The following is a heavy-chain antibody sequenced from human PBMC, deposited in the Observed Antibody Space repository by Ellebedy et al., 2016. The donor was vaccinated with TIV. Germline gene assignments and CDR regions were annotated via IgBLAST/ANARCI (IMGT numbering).Heavy chain of an antibody. CDR1: GFTFSSYS. J-gene: IGHJ4*02. CDR2: ISSSSSYI. Sequence: GGSLRLSXAASGFTFSSYSMNWVRQAPGKGLEWVSSISSSSSYIYYADSVKGRFTISRDNAKNSPYLQMNSLRAEDTAVYYCARAPRYYYDSSGHGYWGQGTLVTVSS. CDR3: ARAPRYYYDSSGHGY. V-gene: IGHV3-21*01. D-gene: IGHD3-22*01.